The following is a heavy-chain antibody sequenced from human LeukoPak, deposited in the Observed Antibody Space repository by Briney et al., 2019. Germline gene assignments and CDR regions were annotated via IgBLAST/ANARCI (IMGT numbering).Heavy chain of an antibody. Sequence: GGSLRLSCAASGFTFSTYGMHWVRQAPGKGLEWVAFIRYDGSNKYYADSVKGRFTISRDNTKNSLYLQMNSLRAEDTALYYCAKRSAAGTVGYFDYWGQGSLVTVSS. CDR2: IRYDGSNK. D-gene: IGHD6-13*01. CDR3: AKRSAAGTVGYFDY. CDR1: GFTFSTYG. V-gene: IGHV3-30*02. J-gene: IGHJ4*02.